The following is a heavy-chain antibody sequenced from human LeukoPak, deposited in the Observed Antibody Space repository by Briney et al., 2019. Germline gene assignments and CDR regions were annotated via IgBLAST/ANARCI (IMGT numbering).Heavy chain of an antibody. CDR1: GGSISSSSYY. CDR3: ARGKWVGAHKYYYYYYYMDV. V-gene: IGHV4-39*07. J-gene: IGHJ6*03. D-gene: IGHD1-26*01. Sequence: SETLSLTCTVSGGSISSSSYYWGWIRQPPGKGLEWIGSIYYSGSTYYNPSLKSRVTISVDTSKNQFSLKLSSVTAADTAVYYCARGKWVGAHKYYYYYYYMDVWGKGTTVTVSS. CDR2: IYYSGST.